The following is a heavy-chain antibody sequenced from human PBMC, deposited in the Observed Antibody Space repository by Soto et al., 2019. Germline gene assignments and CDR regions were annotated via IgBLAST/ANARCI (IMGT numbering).Heavy chain of an antibody. D-gene: IGHD4-17*01. CDR2: INTSGGST. V-gene: IGHV3-23*01. J-gene: IGHJ4*02. Sequence: PGGSLRLSCAASGFSVSSKYMNWVRQAPGKGLEWVSTINTSGGSTYYADSVKGRFTISRDNSKNTLYLQMNSLRPEDTAVYYCARDPDYYYDYWGQGTLVTVSS. CDR1: GFSVSSKY. CDR3: ARDPDYYYDY.